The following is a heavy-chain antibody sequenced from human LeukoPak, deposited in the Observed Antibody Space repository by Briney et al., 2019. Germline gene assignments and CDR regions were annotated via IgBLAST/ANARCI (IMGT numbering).Heavy chain of an antibody. Sequence: PSETLSLTCAVSGYSISSGYYWGWIRQPPGKGLEWIGSIYHSGSTYYNPPLKSRVTISVDTSKNQFSLKLSSVTAADTAVYYCARQRLMHYDFFDYWGQGTLVTVSS. D-gene: IGHD3-3*01. J-gene: IGHJ4*02. V-gene: IGHV4-38-2*01. CDR1: GYSISSGYY. CDR2: IYHSGST. CDR3: ARQRLMHYDFFDY.